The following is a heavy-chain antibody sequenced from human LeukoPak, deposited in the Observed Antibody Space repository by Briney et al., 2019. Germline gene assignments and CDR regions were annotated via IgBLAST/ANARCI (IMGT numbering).Heavy chain of an antibody. CDR3: ARSPDILTGENFDY. D-gene: IGHD3-9*01. CDR1: GYNFTGHY. CDR2: INLNSGGT. J-gene: IGHJ4*02. V-gene: IGHV1-2*02. Sequence: ASVKVSCKASGYNFTGHYMHWVRQAPGQGLEWMGWINLNSGGTNDAQKFQDRGTMTRDTSISTAYMELSRLRSDDTAVYYCARSPDILTGENFDYWGQGTLVTVSS.